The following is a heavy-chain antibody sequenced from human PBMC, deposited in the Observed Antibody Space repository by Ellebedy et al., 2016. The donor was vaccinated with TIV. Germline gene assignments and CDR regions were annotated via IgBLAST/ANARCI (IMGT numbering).Heavy chain of an antibody. CDR3: AKGHNPSFFYLFDS. J-gene: IGHJ5*01. D-gene: IGHD1-14*01. V-gene: IGHV3-23*01. CDR2: VGGGDDRT. CDR1: GFTAFNFA. Sequence: PGGSLRLSCEASGFTAFNFAMSRVRQAPGKGLEWVSAVGGGDDRTFYADAVKGRFTISRDNSKNTVTLQMQSLRAEDTALYYCAKGHNPSFFYLFDSWGQGTLVTVSS.